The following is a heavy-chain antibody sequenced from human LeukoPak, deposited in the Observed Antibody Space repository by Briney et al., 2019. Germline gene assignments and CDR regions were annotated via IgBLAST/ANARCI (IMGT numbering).Heavy chain of an antibody. CDR1: GFTFSSYS. V-gene: IGHV3-21*01. Sequence: GGSLRPSCAASGFTFSSYSMNWVRQAPGKGLEWVSSISSSSSYIYYADSVKGRFTHSRDNAKNSLYLQMNSLRAEGTAVYYCARQYPPAYYFDYWGEGTLVSVSS. D-gene: IGHD2-2*01. J-gene: IGHJ4*02. CDR2: ISSSSSYI. CDR3: ARQYPPAYYFDY.